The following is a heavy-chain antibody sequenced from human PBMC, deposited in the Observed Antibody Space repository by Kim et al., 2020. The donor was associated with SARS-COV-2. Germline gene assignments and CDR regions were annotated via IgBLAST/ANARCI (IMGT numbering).Heavy chain of an antibody. J-gene: IGHJ4*02. CDR1: GFTFSNYW. CDR2: INIDGSGT. D-gene: IGHD4-17*01. CDR3: VRDLSYYGDAFDF. V-gene: IGHV3-74*01. Sequence: GGSLRLSCAASGFTFSNYWMHWVRQHPGKGLVWVARINIDGSGTAYADSVKDRFTISRDNAKNTLYLQMSSLGAEDTAIYYCVRDLSYYGDAFDFWGQGTLVTVSS.